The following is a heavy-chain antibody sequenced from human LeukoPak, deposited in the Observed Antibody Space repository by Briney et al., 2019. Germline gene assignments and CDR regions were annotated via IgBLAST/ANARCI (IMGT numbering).Heavy chain of an antibody. J-gene: IGHJ3*02. Sequence: GGSLRLSCTASGFTLSDLYMTWIRQAPGKGLDWVSSISGSSTTIYYADSVRGRFTISRDNTKNTLYLQMNSLRAEDTAVYYCARDRDSSSDAFDIWGQGTMVTVSS. CDR3: ARDRDSSSDAFDI. CDR2: ISGSSTTI. D-gene: IGHD6-6*01. V-gene: IGHV3-11*04. CDR1: GFTLSDLY.